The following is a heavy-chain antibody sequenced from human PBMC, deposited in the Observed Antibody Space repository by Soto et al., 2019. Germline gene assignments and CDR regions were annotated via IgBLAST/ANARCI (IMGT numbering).Heavy chain of an antibody. Sequence: SQTLSLTCAISGDSVSSNSAAWNWIRQSPSRGLEWLGRTYYRSRWYNDYAVSVKSRITINPDTSKNQFSLHLNSVTPEDTAVYYCARVIVVVPAATDFYYYYGMDVWGQGTTVTVSS. CDR3: ARVIVVVPAATDFYYYYGMDV. D-gene: IGHD2-2*01. V-gene: IGHV6-1*01. J-gene: IGHJ6*02. CDR1: GDSVSSNSAA. CDR2: TYYRSRWYN.